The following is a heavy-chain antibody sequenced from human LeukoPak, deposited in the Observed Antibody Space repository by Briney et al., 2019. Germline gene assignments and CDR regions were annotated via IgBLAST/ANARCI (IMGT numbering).Heavy chain of an antibody. V-gene: IGHV3-30*18. Sequence: GRSLRLSCAASGFTFSSYGMHWVRQAPGKGLEWVAIISHDGSNKYYAGSVKGRFTISRGNSKNSLYLQMNSPRAEDTAVYYCAKDGLSGSAQRYFFDYWGQGSLVIVSS. CDR1: GFTFSSYG. J-gene: IGHJ4*02. D-gene: IGHD3-22*01. CDR3: AKDGLSGSAQRYFFDY. CDR2: ISHDGSNK.